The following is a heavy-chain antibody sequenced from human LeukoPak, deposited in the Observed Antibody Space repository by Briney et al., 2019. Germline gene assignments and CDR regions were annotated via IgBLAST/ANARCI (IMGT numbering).Heavy chain of an antibody. J-gene: IGHJ4*02. CDR3: ARAPQYYYGSGSYFDY. V-gene: IGHV1-69*13. CDR1: GGTFSSYA. CDR2: IIPIFGTA. D-gene: IGHD3-10*01. Sequence: WASVKVSCKASGGTFSSYAISWVRQAPGQGLEWMGGIIPIFGTANYAQKFQGRVTITADESTSTAYMELSSLRSEDTAVYYCARAPQYYYGSGSYFDYWGQGTLVTVSS.